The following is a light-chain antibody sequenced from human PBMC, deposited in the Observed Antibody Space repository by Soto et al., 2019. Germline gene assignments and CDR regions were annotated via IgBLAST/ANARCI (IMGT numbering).Light chain of an antibody. CDR2: AAS. CDR3: QQSYSTRYT. CDR1: QSINRY. V-gene: IGKV1-39*01. J-gene: IGKJ2*01. Sequence: DIQMTQSPSSLSASVGDRVTITCRASQSINRYLNWYQQKPWKAPKLLIYAASSLQSGVPSRVSGSGSGTDFTLTISSLQPEDFATYYCQQSYSTRYTFGQGTKLEIK.